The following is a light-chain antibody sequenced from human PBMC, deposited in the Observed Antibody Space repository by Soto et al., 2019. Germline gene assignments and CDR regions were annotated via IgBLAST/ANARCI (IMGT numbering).Light chain of an antibody. Sequence: SVLTQPPSVSGAPGQRVTISCTGSSSNIGAGYDVHWYQQVPGTAPKLLIYGNTNRPSGVPDRFSGSKSGTSASLAITGLQAEDEADYYCQSYDSSLSGWRVFGGGTKLTVL. CDR1: SSNIGAGYD. CDR2: GNT. J-gene: IGLJ3*02. CDR3: QSYDSSLSGWRV. V-gene: IGLV1-40*01.